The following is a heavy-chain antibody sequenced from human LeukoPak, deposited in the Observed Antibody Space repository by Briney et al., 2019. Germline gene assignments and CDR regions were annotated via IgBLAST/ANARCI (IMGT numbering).Heavy chain of an antibody. CDR1: GYTFTGYY. V-gene: IGHV1-2*02. Sequence: GASVKVSCKSSGYTFTGYYIHWVRQAPGQGLEWMGWINPNSGGTNYAQNFQGRVTMATDTSISTAYMELSRLRSDDTAIYYCAADTTSIYWGQGTPVTVSS. CDR2: INPNSGGT. CDR3: AADTTSIY. D-gene: IGHD5-18*01. J-gene: IGHJ4*02.